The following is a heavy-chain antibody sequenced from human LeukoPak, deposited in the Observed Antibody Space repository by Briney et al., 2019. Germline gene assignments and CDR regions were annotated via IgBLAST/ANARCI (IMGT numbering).Heavy chain of an antibody. V-gene: IGHV3-30-3*01. CDR3: ARELVGASPRFDY. J-gene: IGHJ4*02. CDR2: ISYDGSNK. D-gene: IGHD1-26*01. Sequence: GGSLRLSCAASGFTFSSYAMHWVRQAPGKGLEWVAVISYDGSNKYYADSVKGRFTISRDNSKNTLYLQMNSLRAEDTAVYYCARELVGASPRFDYWGQGALVTVSS. CDR1: GFTFSSYA.